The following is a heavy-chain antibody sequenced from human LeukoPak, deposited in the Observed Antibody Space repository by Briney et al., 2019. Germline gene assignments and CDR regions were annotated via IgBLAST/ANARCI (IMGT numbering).Heavy chain of an antibody. CDR1: GYTFTSYY. V-gene: IGHV1-46*01. D-gene: IGHD4-17*01. Sequence: ASVKVSCKASGYTFTSYYMHWVRQVPGQGLEWMGIINPSGGSTSYAQKFQGGVTMTRDTSTSTVYMELSSLRSEDTAVYYCARGSGYGGNPGDAFDIWGQGTMVTVSS. J-gene: IGHJ3*02. CDR2: INPSGGST. CDR3: ARGSGYGGNPGDAFDI.